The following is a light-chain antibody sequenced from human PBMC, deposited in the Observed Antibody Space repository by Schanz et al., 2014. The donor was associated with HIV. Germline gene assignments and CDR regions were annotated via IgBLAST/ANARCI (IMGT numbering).Light chain of an antibody. CDR3: QHYDSYSFT. V-gene: IGKV3-20*01. J-gene: IGKJ2*01. CDR1: QSVSSSY. CDR2: GTS. Sequence: EIVLTQSPGTLSLSPGERATLSCRASQSVSSSYLAWYQQKPGQAPRLLIYGTSSRATGIPDRFSGSGSGTEFTLTINSLQPADFATYYCQHYDSYSFTFGQGTKLEIK.